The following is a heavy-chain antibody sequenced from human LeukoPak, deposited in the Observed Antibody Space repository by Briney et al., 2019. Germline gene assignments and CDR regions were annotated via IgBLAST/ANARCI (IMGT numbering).Heavy chain of an antibody. Sequence: ASVKVSCKASGYTFTGYYMHWVRQAPGQGLEWMGWINPNSGGTNYAQKFQGRVTMTRDTSISTAYMELSRLRSDDTAVYYCARAGRRITMVRGNNWFDPWGQGTLVTVSS. CDR1: GYTFTGYY. V-gene: IGHV1-2*02. D-gene: IGHD3-10*01. J-gene: IGHJ5*02. CDR2: INPNSGGT. CDR3: ARAGRRITMVRGNNWFDP.